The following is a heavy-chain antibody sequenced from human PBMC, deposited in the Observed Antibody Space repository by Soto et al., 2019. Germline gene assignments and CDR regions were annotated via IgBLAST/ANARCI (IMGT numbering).Heavy chain of an antibody. CDR1: GYSFTSHY. D-gene: IGHD4-17*01. CDR3: ARRYGGTLDY. V-gene: IGHV1-46*01. CDR2: IFPGGVNI. J-gene: IGHJ4*02. Sequence: GASVKVSCKAIGYSFTSHYMHWMRQAPGQGLEWMGTIFPGGVNIAYAQKFKGKVTMTKDTSTNTVYLELHSLTSEDTAVYYCARRYGGTLDYWGQGTLVTVSS.